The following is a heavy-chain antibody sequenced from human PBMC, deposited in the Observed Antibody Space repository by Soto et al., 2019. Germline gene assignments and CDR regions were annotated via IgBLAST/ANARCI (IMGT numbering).Heavy chain of an antibody. CDR2: ISYDGSNK. CDR1: GFTFSSYG. Sequence: QPGGSLRLSCAASGFTFSSYGMHWVRQAPGKGLEWVAVISYDGSNKYYADSVKGRFTISRDNSKNTLYLQMNSLRAEDTAVYYCAKDRALAAAGTGQNYYYGMDVWGQGTTVTVSS. J-gene: IGHJ6*02. D-gene: IGHD6-13*01. CDR3: AKDRALAAAGTGQNYYYGMDV. V-gene: IGHV3-30*18.